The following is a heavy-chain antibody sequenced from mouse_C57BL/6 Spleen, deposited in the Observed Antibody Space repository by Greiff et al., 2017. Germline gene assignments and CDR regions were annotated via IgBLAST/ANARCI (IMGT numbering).Heavy chain of an antibody. CDR3: ARFTTVRWYFDV. Sequence: EVQLQQSGPELVKPGASVKIPCKASGYTFTDYNMDWVKQSHGKSLEWIGDINPNNGGTIYNQKFKGKATLTVDKSSSTAYMELRSLTSEDTAVYYCARFTTVRWYFDVWGTGTTVTVSS. CDR1: GYTFTDYN. J-gene: IGHJ1*03. V-gene: IGHV1-18*01. D-gene: IGHD1-1*01. CDR2: INPNNGGT.